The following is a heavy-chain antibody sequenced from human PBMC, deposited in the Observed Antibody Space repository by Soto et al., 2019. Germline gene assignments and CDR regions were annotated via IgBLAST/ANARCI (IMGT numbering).Heavy chain of an antibody. V-gene: IGHV4-31*02. D-gene: IGHD4-4*01. CDR2: IYYSGST. CDR1: GGSISSGGYY. CDR3: ARVDYSNYEPFFDY. Sequence: PSETLSLTCTVSGGSISSGGYYWSWIRQHPGKGLEWIGYIYYSGSTYYNPSLKSRVTISVDTSKNQFSLKLSSVTAADTAVYYCARVDYSNYEPFFDYWGQGTLVTVSS. J-gene: IGHJ4*02.